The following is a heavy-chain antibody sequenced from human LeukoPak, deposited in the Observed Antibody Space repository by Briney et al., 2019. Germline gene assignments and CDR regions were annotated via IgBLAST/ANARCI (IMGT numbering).Heavy chain of an antibody. Sequence: GGSLRLSCAASGFTFSSHAMNWVRQDPGKGLEWVSVITATGDVTKYADSVKGRFTISRDNAKNTLYLQMNSLRAEDTAVYYCGKGFPSGGYFTGCMGGLGKGTTVTVSS. V-gene: IGHV3-23*01. CDR1: GFTFSSHA. CDR2: ITATGDVT. D-gene: IGHD3-10*01. J-gene: IGHJ6*03. CDR3: GKGFPSGGYFTGCMGG.